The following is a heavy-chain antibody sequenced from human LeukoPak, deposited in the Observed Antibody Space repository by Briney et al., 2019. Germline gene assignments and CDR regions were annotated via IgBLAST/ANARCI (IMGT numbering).Heavy chain of an antibody. CDR2: IYYSGST. CDR1: GGSISSGDYY. D-gene: IGHD6-19*01. V-gene: IGHV4-30-4*08. CDR3: ARGAAQWAFDI. J-gene: IGHJ3*02. Sequence: PSETLSLTCTVSGGSISSGDYYWSWIRQPPGKGLEWIGYIYYSGSTYYNPSLKSRVTISVDTSKNQFSLKLSSVTAADTAVYYCARGAAQWAFDIWGQGTMVTVSS.